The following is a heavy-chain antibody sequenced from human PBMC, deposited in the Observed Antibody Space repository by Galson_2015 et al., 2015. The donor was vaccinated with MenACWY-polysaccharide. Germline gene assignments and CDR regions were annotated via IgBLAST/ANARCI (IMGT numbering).Heavy chain of an antibody. D-gene: IGHD6-13*01. CDR3: AKAKYSSSWFGPNFDS. V-gene: IGHV3-23*01. CDR2: ISGSGDST. CDR1: GFTFSSYA. J-gene: IGHJ4*02. Sequence: AASGFTFSSYAMRWVRQAPGTGLERVSGISGSGDSTYYVDSVKGRLTISRDPSKNTLYLQMNSLRAEDTAVYYCAKAKYSSSWFGPNFDSWGQGTLVTVTS.